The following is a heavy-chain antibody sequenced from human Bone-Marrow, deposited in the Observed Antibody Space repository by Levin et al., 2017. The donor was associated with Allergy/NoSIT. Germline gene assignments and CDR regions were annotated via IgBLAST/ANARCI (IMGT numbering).Heavy chain of an antibody. CDR2: IYPGDSDT. Sequence: SGGSLRLSCQGTGYDFPYYWIGWVRQMPGKGLEWIGVIYPGDSDTKYSPAFRGQVTISADEASRTAYLQWRSLKASDTAMYYCATSIVVVAAATQVDAFDFWGQGTMVTVSS. V-gene: IGHV5-51*01. CDR3: ATSIVVVAAATQVDAFDF. D-gene: IGHD2-15*01. J-gene: IGHJ3*01. CDR1: GYDFPYYW.